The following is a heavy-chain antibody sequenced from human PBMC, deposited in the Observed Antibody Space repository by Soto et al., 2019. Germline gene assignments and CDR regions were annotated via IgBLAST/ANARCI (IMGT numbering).Heavy chain of an antibody. CDR2: ITGGGTSI. D-gene: IGHD5-12*01. Sequence: GGSLRLSCAASGFDFSGYAMSWVRQAPGKGLQWVSVITGGGTSIYYAASVKGRFSIARDKSSNTLVLHMSSLRAEDTALYYGAKHQYSFAHYIDHWGQGTQVTVSS. CDR1: GFDFSGYA. CDR3: AKHQYSFAHYIDH. V-gene: IGHV3-23*01. J-gene: IGHJ4*02.